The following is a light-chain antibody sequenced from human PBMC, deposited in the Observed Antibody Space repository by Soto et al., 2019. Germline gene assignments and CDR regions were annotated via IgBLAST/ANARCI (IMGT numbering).Light chain of an antibody. CDR3: QQYNNWPRT. CDR2: GAS. V-gene: IGKV3-15*01. Sequence: EIVMTQPPATLSVSPGARATLYCRASQSVSSNLAWYQQKPGQAPRLLIYGASTRATGIPARFSGSGSGTEFTLTISSLQSEDFAVYYCQQYNNWPRTFGQGTKVDIK. J-gene: IGKJ1*01. CDR1: QSVSSN.